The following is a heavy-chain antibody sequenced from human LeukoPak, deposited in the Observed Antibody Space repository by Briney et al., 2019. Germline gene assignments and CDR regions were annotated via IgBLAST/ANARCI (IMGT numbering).Heavy chain of an antibody. V-gene: IGHV4-59*01. Sequence: PLETLSLTCTVSGGSISSYYWSWIRQPPGEGLEWIGYIYYSGSTNYNPSLKSRVTISVDTSKNQFSLKLSSVTAADTAVYYCARLGEYSYKDWGQGTLVTVSS. D-gene: IGHD5-18*01. J-gene: IGHJ1*01. CDR1: GGSISSYY. CDR2: IYYSGST. CDR3: ARLGEYSYKD.